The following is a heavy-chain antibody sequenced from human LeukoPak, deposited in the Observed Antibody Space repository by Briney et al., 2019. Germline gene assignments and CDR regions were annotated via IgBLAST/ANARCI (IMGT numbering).Heavy chain of an antibody. Sequence: SVKVSCKASGGTFSSYAISWVRQAPGQGLEWMGGIIPIFGTANYAQKFQGRVTITADESTSTAYMELSSLRSEDTAVYYCARGQGTLGATDYNFDYWGQGTLVTVSS. CDR1: GGTFSSYA. V-gene: IGHV1-69*13. D-gene: IGHD1-26*01. CDR3: ARGQGTLGATDYNFDY. CDR2: IIPIFGTA. J-gene: IGHJ4*02.